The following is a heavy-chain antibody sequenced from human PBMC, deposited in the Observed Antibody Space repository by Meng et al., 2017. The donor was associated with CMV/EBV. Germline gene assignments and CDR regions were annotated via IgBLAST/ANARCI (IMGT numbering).Heavy chain of an antibody. V-gene: IGHV5-51*01. D-gene: IGHD6-6*01. CDR2: IYPGDSDT. CDR3: ARRRSSSRWFDP. Sequence: KVSCKGSGYTFTSYWIVWVRQTTGKGLEWMGLIYPGDSDTKYSPSFQGQVTISADKSISTAYLQWSSLKASDTAIYYCARRRSSSRWFDPWGQGTQVTVSS. CDR1: GYTFTSYW. J-gene: IGHJ5*02.